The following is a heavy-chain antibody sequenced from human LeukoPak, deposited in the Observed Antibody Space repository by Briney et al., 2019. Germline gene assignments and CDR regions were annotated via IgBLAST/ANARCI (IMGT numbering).Heavy chain of an antibody. CDR3: ARDRPYFGSYLGRVDY. J-gene: IGHJ4*02. CDR1: GYTFTGYY. D-gene: IGHD1-26*01. Sequence: GASVKVSCKASGYTFTGYYMHWVRQAPGQGLEWMGWINPNSGGTNYAQKFQGRVTMTRDTSISTAYMELSRLRSDDTAMYYCARDRPYFGSYLGRVDYWGQGSLVIVSS. CDR2: INPNSGGT. V-gene: IGHV1-2*02.